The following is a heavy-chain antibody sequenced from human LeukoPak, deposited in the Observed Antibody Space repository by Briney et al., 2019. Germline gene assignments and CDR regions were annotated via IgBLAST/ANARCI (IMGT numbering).Heavy chain of an antibody. CDR2: IDPSDSYT. D-gene: IGHD3-3*01. Sequence: GESLRISCKGSGYSFTSYWISWVRQMPGKGLEWMGRIDPSDSYTNYSPSFQGHVTMSADKSISTAYLQWSSLKASDTAMYYCARHPIFGVVIIPPPYYYYGMDVWGQGTTVTVSS. CDR1: GYSFTSYW. CDR3: ARHPIFGVVIIPPPYYYYGMDV. V-gene: IGHV5-10-1*01. J-gene: IGHJ6*02.